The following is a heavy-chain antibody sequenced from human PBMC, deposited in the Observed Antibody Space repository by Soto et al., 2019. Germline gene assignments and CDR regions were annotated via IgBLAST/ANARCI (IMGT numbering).Heavy chain of an antibody. D-gene: IGHD2-2*01. J-gene: IGHJ6*02. CDR1: GGSFSSYA. CDR3: ARSQGSSTSLEIYYYYYYGMDV. CDR2: ITPISGTA. Sequence: SVKGACKASGGSFSSYAISWVLQAPGQGLEWMGGITPISGTANYAQKFQGRVTITADESTSTAYMELSSLRSEDTAVYYCARSQGSSTSLEIYYYYYYGMDVWGQGTTVTVSS. V-gene: IGHV1-69*13.